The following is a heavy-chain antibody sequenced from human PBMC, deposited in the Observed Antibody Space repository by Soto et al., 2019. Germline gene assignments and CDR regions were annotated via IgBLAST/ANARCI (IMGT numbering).Heavy chain of an antibody. V-gene: IGHV6-1*01. CDR2: TCYRSKWYY. J-gene: IGHJ4*01. D-gene: IGHD1-26*01. CDR3: ARGEQYSGRIFDY. Sequence: SQTLSLTCAITGDSVSSNSAGWSWVRQSPSRGLEWLGRTCYRSKWYYEYAVSVRGRITINPDTSKNQYSLQLNSVTPEETAVYFCARGEQYSGRIFDYWGQGTLVTVS. CDR1: GDSVSSNSAG.